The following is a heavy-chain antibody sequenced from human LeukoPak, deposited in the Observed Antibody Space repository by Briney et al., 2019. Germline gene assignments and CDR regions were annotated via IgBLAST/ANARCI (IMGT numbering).Heavy chain of an antibody. CDR2: IFYSGST. CDR3: ARRGSSGWHFDY. CDR1: DDSIRSYY. Sequence: SETLSLTCTVSDDSIRSYYWSWIRQPPGKGLEWIGYIFYSGSTNYNPSLRSRVTISVDTSKNQLSLRLSSVTTADTAVYYCARRGSSGWHFDYWGQGTLVTVSS. D-gene: IGHD6-19*01. J-gene: IGHJ4*02. V-gene: IGHV4-59*01.